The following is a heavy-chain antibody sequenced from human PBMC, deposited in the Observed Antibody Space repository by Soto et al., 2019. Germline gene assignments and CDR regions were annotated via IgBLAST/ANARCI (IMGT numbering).Heavy chain of an antibody. CDR2: IYSGGST. CDR3: AREGLLRGYSYGPRSYYYGMDV. CDR1: GFTVSSNY. V-gene: IGHV3-66*01. D-gene: IGHD5-18*01. J-gene: IGHJ6*02. Sequence: GGSLRLSCAASGFTVSSNYMSWVRQAPGKGQEWVSVIYSGGSTYYADSVKGRFTISRDNSKNTLYLQMNSLRAEDTAVYYCAREGLLRGYSYGPRSYYYGMDVWGQGTTVTVSS.